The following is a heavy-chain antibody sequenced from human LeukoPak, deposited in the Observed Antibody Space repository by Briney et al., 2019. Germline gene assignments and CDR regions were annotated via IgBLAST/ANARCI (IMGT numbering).Heavy chain of an antibody. D-gene: IGHD1-26*01. CDR1: GYSISSDYY. J-gene: IGHJ4*02. V-gene: IGHV4-38-2*02. Sequence: SETLSLTCTVSGYSISSDYYWGWVRQPPGKGLEWIGSIYHSGSTYYNPSLKSRVTISVDTSKNQFPLKLTSVTAADTAVYYCARAIEVGAMTPFDYWGQGTLVTVSS. CDR2: IYHSGST. CDR3: ARAIEVGAMTPFDY.